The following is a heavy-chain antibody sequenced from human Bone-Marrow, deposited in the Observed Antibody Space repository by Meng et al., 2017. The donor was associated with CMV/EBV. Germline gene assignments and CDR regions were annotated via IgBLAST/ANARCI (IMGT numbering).Heavy chain of an antibody. Sequence: GGSLRLSCAASGFTFDDYAMHWVRQAPGKGLEWVSGISWNSGSIGYADSVKGRFTISRDNAKNSLYLQMNSLRAEDMALYYCAKDTRNDFWSGFDAFDIWGQGTMVTGSS. D-gene: IGHD3-3*01. CDR3: AKDTRNDFWSGFDAFDI. J-gene: IGHJ3*02. CDR1: GFTFDDYA. V-gene: IGHV3-9*03. CDR2: ISWNSGSI.